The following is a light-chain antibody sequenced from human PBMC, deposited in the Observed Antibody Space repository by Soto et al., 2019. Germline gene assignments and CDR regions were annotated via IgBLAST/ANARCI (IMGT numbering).Light chain of an antibody. V-gene: IGKV1-5*03. CDR2: KAS. CDR3: QQYNSDPYT. CDR1: QSIDSW. Sequence: DIPMTQSPSILPASIGDRVTITCRASQSIDSWLAWYQQKPGKAPKLLIHKASTLESGVPSRFSGSGSGTEFTLTISSLQPDDFATYYCQQYNSDPYTFGQGTKLEIK. J-gene: IGKJ2*01.